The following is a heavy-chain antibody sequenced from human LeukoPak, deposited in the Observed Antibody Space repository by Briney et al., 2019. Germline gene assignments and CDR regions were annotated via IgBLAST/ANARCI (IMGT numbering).Heavy chain of an antibody. J-gene: IGHJ4*02. Sequence: PGGSLRLSCAASGFTFSRYEMNWVRQAPGKGLEWVSVVSGSGGSTYYADSVEGRFTISRDNSNNTLYLQMSSLRAEDTALYYCAKTLYNWNDHGPGDYWGQGTLVTVSS. CDR2: VSGSGGST. D-gene: IGHD1-1*01. V-gene: IGHV3-23*01. CDR3: AKTLYNWNDHGPGDY. CDR1: GFTFSRYE.